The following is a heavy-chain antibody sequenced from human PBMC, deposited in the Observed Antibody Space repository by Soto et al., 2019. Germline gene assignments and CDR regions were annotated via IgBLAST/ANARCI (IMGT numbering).Heavy chain of an antibody. V-gene: IGHV4-31*03. D-gene: IGHD3-9*01. CDR2: IFGSGTT. J-gene: IGHJ4*02. Sequence: QVQLQESGPGLVKPSQTLSLTCTVSGDSISVGTYYWSWIRQHPGKGLEWIGYIFGSGTTEYNPSLRSRLTISIDTSKNQFSLKLTSVNDADTAVYYCARGLPDWSNDQWGQGTLVTVSS. CDR1: GDSISVGTYY. CDR3: ARGLPDWSNDQ.